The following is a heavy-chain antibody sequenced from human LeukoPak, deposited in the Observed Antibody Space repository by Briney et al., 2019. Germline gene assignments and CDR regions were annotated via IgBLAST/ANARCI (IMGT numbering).Heavy chain of an antibody. J-gene: IGHJ4*02. V-gene: IGHV1-18*01. CDR1: GYTFTSYG. CDR2: ISAYNGNT. D-gene: IGHD6-13*01. CDR3: ARAFQQLAYFDY. Sequence: VSVKVSCKASGYTFTSYGISWVRQAPGQGLEWTGWISAYNGNTNYAQKLQGRVTMTTDTSTSTAYMELRSLRSDDTAVYYCARAFQQLAYFDYWGQGTLVTVSS.